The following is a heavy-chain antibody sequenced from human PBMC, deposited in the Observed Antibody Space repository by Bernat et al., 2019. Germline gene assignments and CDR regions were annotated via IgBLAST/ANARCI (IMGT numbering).Heavy chain of an antibody. V-gene: IGHV3-21*01. J-gene: IGHJ4*02. Sequence: EVQLVESGGGLVKPGGSLRLSCAASGFTFSSNSMNWVRQAPGKGLEWVTSISSSSSYIDYAGLMKGRFTSTSDNGKNTLYLQMNSMRVEYTAVYHCVRMGYSSDSLGIDYWGQGTLVTVSS. CDR2: ISSSSSYI. CDR1: GFTFSSNS. D-gene: IGHD6-19*01. CDR3: VRMGYSSDSLGIDY.